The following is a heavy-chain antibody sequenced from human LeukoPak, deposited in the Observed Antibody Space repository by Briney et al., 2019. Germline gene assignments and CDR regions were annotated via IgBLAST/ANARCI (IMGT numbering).Heavy chain of an antibody. CDR2: IYTSGST. D-gene: IGHD4-17*01. J-gene: IGHJ4*02. CDR1: GGSISSGSYY. CDR3: ARVGGYGDYGIDY. Sequence: PSQTLSLTCTVSGGSISSGSYYWSWIRQPAGKGLEWIGRIYTSGSTNYNPSLKSRVTISVDTSKNQFSLKLSSVTAADTAVYYCARVGGYGDYGIDYWGQGTLATVSS. V-gene: IGHV4-61*02.